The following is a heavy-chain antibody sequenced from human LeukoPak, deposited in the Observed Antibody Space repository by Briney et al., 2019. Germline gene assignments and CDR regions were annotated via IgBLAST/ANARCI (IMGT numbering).Heavy chain of an antibody. Sequence: GSSVKVSCKASGGTFSSYAISWVRQAPGQGLEWMGGIIPIFGTANYAQKFQGRVMITADESTSTAYMELSSLRSEDTAVYYCATRVRDDYGDYGSHWFDPWGQGTLVTVSS. J-gene: IGHJ5*02. CDR3: ATRVRDDYGDYGSHWFDP. CDR2: IIPIFGTA. CDR1: GGTFSSYA. V-gene: IGHV1-69*01. D-gene: IGHD4-17*01.